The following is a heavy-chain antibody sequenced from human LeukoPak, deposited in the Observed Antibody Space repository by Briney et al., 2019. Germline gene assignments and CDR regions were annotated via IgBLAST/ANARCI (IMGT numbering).Heavy chain of an antibody. D-gene: IGHD6-13*01. CDR2: IIPVFGTP. J-gene: IGHJ4*02. CDR1: GGTFSNYA. V-gene: IGHV1-69*06. Sequence: GSSVKVSCKASGGTFSNYAITWVRQAPGQGLEWMGGIIPVFGTPNYAQKFQGRVTVTADKSTSTAYMELSSLRSEDTAVYYCARGFGSAWYGTLFDYWGQGTLVTVSS. CDR3: ARGFGSAWYGTLFDY.